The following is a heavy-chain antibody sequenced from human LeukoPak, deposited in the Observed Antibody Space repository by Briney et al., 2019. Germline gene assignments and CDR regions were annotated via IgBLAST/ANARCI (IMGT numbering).Heavy chain of an antibody. J-gene: IGHJ4*02. CDR1: GYSFTSYW. CDR3: ARHLRSRYCSGGSCPTFDY. V-gene: IGHV5-51*01. D-gene: IGHD2-15*01. Sequence: RGESLKISCKGSGYSFTSYWIGWVRQMPGKGLEWMGIIYPGDSDTRYSPSFQGQLTFSADKSISTAYLQWSSLKASDSAMYYCARHLRSRYCSGGSCPTFDYWAREPWSPSPQ. CDR2: IYPGDSDT.